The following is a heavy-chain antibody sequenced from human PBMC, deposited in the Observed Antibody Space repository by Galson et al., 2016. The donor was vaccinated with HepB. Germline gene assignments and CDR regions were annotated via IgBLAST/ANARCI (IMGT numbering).Heavy chain of an antibody. Sequence: SLRLSCAASGFIFSNYGMHWVRQAPGKGLEWVAVISYDGSFKYYADAVNGRFTISRDNSRSTLYLQMNSLRTEDTAVYYCANMKRTSPYCSGTNCFSRPWGPPFHYWGQGTLVTTSS. CDR2: ISYDGSFK. CDR1: GFIFSNYG. V-gene: IGHV3-30*18. J-gene: IGHJ4*02. D-gene: IGHD2-2*01. CDR3: ANMKRTSPYCSGTNCFSRPWGPPFHY.